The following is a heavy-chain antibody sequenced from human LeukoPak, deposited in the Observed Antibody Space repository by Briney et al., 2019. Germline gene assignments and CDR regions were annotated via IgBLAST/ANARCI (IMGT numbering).Heavy chain of an antibody. CDR2: ISPSSTYT. Sequence: GGSLRLSCAASGFTFSTHSMNWVRQAPGKGLEWVSCISPSSTYTYYADSVKGRFTISRDNAKNSLYLQMNSLRAGDTAVYYCARESHEQSLDYWGQGTLVTVSS. CDR1: GFTFSTHS. V-gene: IGHV3-21*01. J-gene: IGHJ4*02. CDR3: ARESHEQSLDY. D-gene: IGHD6-13*01.